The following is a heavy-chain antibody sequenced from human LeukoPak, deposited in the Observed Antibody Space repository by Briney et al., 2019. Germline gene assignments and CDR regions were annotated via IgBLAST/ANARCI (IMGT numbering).Heavy chain of an antibody. J-gene: IGHJ4*02. CDR1: GGTFTDYS. CDR3: ARDYGDYVFDY. CDR2: INPDGGST. V-gene: IGHV1-46*01. D-gene: IGHD4-17*01. Sequence: ASVKVSCKAPGGTFTDYSISWVRQAPGQGLEWMGRINPDGGSTTNAQKFQGRVTMTRDTATSTVYMELSSLRSEDTAVYYCARDYGDYVFDYWGQGTLVTVSS.